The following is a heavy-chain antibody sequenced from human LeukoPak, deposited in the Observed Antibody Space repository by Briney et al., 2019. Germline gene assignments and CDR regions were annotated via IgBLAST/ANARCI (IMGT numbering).Heavy chain of an antibody. CDR3: ARAPGGILPGLDV. J-gene: IGHJ6*02. CDR1: GGTFSSYT. CDR2: IIPILGIA. D-gene: IGHD3-9*01. Sequence: SVKVSCKASGGTFSSYTISWVRQAPGQGLEWMGRIIPILGIANYAQKFQGRVTITADKSTSTAYMELSSLRSEDTGVYYCARAPGGILPGLDVWGQGTTVTVSS. V-gene: IGHV1-69*02.